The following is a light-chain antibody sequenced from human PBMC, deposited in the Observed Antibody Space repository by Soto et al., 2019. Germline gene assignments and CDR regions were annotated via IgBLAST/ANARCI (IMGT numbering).Light chain of an antibody. CDR3: QQFNSYPLT. Sequence: AIQLTQSPSSLSASVGDRVTITCLASQGISSALARYQQKPWKAPKLMIYDASSLESGVPSRFSGSGAGTDFTLTNSSLQPEDFATYYCQQFNSYPLTFGQGTRLEIK. J-gene: IGKJ5*01. CDR2: DAS. CDR1: QGISSA. V-gene: IGKV1-13*02.